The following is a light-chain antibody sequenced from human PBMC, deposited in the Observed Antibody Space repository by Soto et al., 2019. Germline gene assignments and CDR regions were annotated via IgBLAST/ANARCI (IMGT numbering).Light chain of an antibody. CDR2: DAS. CDR1: QTVSGS. V-gene: IGKV1-39*01. CDR3: QQIYSTLLFT. J-gene: IGKJ3*01. Sequence: DIQMTQSPSPLSASVGDRVTITCRASQTVSGSLNWYQQKPGKAPKLLIYDASNLQGGVPSRFSCSGSGTDFTLTINSLQPDDFATYYCQQIYSTLLFTFGPGTKVDVK.